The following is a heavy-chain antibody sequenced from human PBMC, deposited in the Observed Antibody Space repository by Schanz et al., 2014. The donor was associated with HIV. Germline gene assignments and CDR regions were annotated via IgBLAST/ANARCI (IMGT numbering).Heavy chain of an antibody. D-gene: IGHD3-10*01. Sequence: EVQLLESGGGLVQPGGSLRLSCAASGFTFSSYAMSWVRQAPGKGLEWVSALSGSGGNTYYADSVKGRFTISRDNSKNTLYLQMNSLRVEDTAVYYCAKENPINYYSHGGPFDIWGQGTMVTVSS. V-gene: IGHV3-23*01. CDR3: AKENPINYYSHGGPFDI. J-gene: IGHJ3*02. CDR2: LSGSGGNT. CDR1: GFTFSSYA.